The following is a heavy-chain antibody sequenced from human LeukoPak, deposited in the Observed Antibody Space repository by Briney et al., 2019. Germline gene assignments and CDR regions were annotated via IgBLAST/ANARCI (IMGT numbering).Heavy chain of an antibody. Sequence: PGGSLRLSCDVSGFAFSSYVMSWVRQAPGNGLEWVSAIDSNGVTTNYADSVKGRFTISRDNSKNTLYLQLSSLRVEDTAVYYCAKGDDFLADYRYRFDYWGQGTLVTVSS. D-gene: IGHD3-9*01. CDR2: IDSNGVTT. CDR1: GFAFSSYV. V-gene: IGHV3-23*01. CDR3: AKGDDFLADYRYRFDY. J-gene: IGHJ4*02.